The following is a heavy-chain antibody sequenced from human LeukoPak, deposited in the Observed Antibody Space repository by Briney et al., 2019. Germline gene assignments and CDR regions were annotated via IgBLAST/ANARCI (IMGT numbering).Heavy chain of an antibody. J-gene: IGHJ6*03. CDR3: ARRWNYGRNYYIDV. V-gene: IGHV4-34*01. Sequence: SETLSLTCAVYGGSFSNYYWSWIRQPPGKGLEWIGEINDSGRINYNPSLMSRVTISVDTSKNQFSLRLTSVTARDTAVYYCARRWNYGRNYYIDVWVKGATVSVSS. CDR1: GGSFSNYY. CDR2: INDSGRI. D-gene: IGHD1-7*01.